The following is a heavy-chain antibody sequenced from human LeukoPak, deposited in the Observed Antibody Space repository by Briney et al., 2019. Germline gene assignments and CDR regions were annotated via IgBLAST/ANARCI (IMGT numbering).Heavy chain of an antibody. CDR1: GYGFTSFW. V-gene: IGHV5-10-1*01. Sequence: GESLKISFKGSGYGFTSFWITWVRPMPGKGLEWMGRIAPSDSYTNYSPFFQGHVTISADRSITTAYLQWSSLKASDTAMYYCARHPGYSSSWHDYWGQGTPVSVSS. CDR2: IAPSDSYT. CDR3: ARHPGYSSSWHDY. D-gene: IGHD6-13*01. J-gene: IGHJ4*02.